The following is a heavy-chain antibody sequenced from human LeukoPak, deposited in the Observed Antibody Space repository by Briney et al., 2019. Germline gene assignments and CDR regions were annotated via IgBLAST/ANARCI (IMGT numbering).Heavy chain of an antibody. CDR3: ARDYGEIDAFDI. Sequence: GGSLRLSCAASGFTFSSYAMSWVRQAPGKGLEWVSAISGSGGSTYYADSVKGRFTISRDNAKNSLYLQMNSLRAEDTAVYYCARDYGEIDAFDIWGQGTMVTVSS. V-gene: IGHV3-23*01. D-gene: IGHD4-17*01. CDR1: GFTFSSYA. J-gene: IGHJ3*02. CDR2: ISGSGGST.